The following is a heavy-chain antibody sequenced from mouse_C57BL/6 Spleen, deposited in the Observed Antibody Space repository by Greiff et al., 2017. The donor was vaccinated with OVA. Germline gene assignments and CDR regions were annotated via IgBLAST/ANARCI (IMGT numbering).Heavy chain of an antibody. V-gene: IGHV1-9*01. Sequence: VQLQQSGAELMKPGASVKLSCKATGYTFTGYWIEWVKQRPGHGLEWIGEILPGSGCTNYNEKFKGKGTFTADTSSNTAYMQLSSLTTDDSALYYCASDYDGSYAMDYWGQGTSVTVSS. CDR3: ASDYDGSYAMDY. CDR1: GYTFTGYW. CDR2: ILPGSGCT. D-gene: IGHD1-1*01. J-gene: IGHJ4*01.